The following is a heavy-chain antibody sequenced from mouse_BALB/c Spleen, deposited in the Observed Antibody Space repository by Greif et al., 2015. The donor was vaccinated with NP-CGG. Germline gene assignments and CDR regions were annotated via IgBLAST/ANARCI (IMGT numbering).Heavy chain of an antibody. J-gene: IGHJ2*01. CDR3: ARERSMITYYFDY. CDR1: GFSLTSYG. CDR2: IWAGGST. Sequence: VQLQQSGPGLAAPSRSLSITCTVSGFSLTSYGVHWVRQPPGKGLEWLGVIWAGGSTNYNSALMSRLSISKDNSKSQVFLKMNSLQTDDTAMYYCARERSMITYYFDYWGQGTTLTVSS. D-gene: IGHD2-4*01. V-gene: IGHV2-9*02.